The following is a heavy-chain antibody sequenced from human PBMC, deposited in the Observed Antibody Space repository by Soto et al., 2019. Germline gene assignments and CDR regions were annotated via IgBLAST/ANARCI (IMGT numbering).Heavy chain of an antibody. CDR2: IYYTGTT. CDR1: GGYIIDRGGY. CDR3: VRQVTYDILAPPCLLAS. Sequence: TVAGGYIIDRGGYWISKKKHPGKGLKWIGSIYYTGTTYSNLSLHSRVSIYVDTSRNQYSLNLRSMTAADTAIYYCVRQVTYDILAPPCLLASWGQGTLVTVSS. V-gene: IGHV4-39*01. J-gene: IGHJ4*02. D-gene: IGHD3-9*01.